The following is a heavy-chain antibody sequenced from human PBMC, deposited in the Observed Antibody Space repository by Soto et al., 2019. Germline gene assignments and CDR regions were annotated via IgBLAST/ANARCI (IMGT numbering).Heavy chain of an antibody. CDR2: ISSSGSTI. J-gene: IGHJ4*02. V-gene: IGHV3-11*01. D-gene: IGHD6-19*01. Sequence: GGSLRLSCAASGFTFSDYYMSWIRQAPGKGLGWVSYISSSGSTIYYADSVKGRFTISRDNAKNSLYLQMNSLRAEDTAVYYCASPVIAVAGPIDYWGQGTLVTVSS. CDR1: GFTFSDYY. CDR3: ASPVIAVAGPIDY.